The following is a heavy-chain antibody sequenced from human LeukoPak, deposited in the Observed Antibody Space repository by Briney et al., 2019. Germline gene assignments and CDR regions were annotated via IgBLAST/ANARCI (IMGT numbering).Heavy chain of an antibody. CDR1: GYSISSDCY. J-gene: IGHJ4*02. CDR2: IYHSGST. Sequence: PSETLSLTCAVSGYSISSDCYWGWIRPSPGKGLEWIGSIYHSGSTSYNPSLKSRVTISVDRSKNQFSLKLTSVTAADSAVYYCARNGTYPFDSWGQGTLVTVPS. CDR3: ARNGTYPFDS. D-gene: IGHD1-26*01. V-gene: IGHV4-38-2*01.